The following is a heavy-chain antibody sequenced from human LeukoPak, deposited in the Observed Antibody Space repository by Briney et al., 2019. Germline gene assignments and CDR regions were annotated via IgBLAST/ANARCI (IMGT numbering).Heavy chain of an antibody. CDR1: GDSVSSNTAA. Sequence: SRTLSLTCAISGDSVSSNTAAWNWIRQSSSRGLGWLGRTYHRSKWYNDYAVSVKSRLSISPDISKNQFSLQLNSVTPEDTAVYYCASSSYARDGHNWFDPWGQGTLVTVSS. CDR2: TYHRSKWYN. V-gene: IGHV6-1*01. CDR3: ASSSYARDGHNWFDP. D-gene: IGHD5-24*01. J-gene: IGHJ5*02.